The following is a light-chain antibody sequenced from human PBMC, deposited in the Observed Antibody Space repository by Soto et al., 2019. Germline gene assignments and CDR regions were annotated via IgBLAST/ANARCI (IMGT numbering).Light chain of an antibody. CDR2: CAS. J-gene: IGKJ1*01. Sequence: EIVLTQSPGSLSLSPGERATLSCRASQSVSSTFFAWYQQRPGQAPTLLMYCASSRATGIPERFSGSGSGTDFTLTISRLEPEDFGVYYCQQFESSVTFGQGTKVEIK. V-gene: IGKV3-20*01. CDR1: QSVSSTF. CDR3: QQFESSVT.